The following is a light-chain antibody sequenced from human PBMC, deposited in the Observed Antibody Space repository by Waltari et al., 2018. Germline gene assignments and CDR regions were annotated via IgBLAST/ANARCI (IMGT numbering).Light chain of an antibody. V-gene: IGKV4-1*01. CDR1: QNIFVSSNNKNY. CDR3: HQYQWSPPT. J-gene: IGKJ4*01. CDR2: WAS. Sequence: DIVMTQSPDSLAVSLGERATINCKSSQNIFVSSNNKNYLAWYQQKPGQPPKLLIYWASTRQSGVPDRFSGSGSGTDFTLTISSLQAEDVAVYYCHQYQWSPPTFGGGTKVEIK.